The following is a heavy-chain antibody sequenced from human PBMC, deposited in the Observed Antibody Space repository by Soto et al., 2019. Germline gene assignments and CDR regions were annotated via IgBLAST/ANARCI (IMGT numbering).Heavy chain of an antibody. J-gene: IGHJ6*02. CDR3: ARVKGRFYGSGSYSGMDV. CDR1: GFSFSSYG. V-gene: IGHV3-33*01. Sequence: GGSLRLSCAASGFSFSSYGMHWVRQAPGMGLEWVAVIWYDGSKEYYVESVKGRFTISRDNSKNTVYLQMNSLRGEDTAVYYCARVKGRFYGSGSYSGMDVWGQGTTVTVSS. D-gene: IGHD3-10*01. CDR2: IWYDGSKE.